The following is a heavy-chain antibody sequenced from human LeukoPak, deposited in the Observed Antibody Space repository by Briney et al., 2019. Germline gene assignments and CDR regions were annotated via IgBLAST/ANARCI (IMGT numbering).Heavy chain of an antibody. J-gene: IGHJ6*02. CDR2: ISSSGSTI. CDR3: ARFYRTGYYYYGMDV. CDR1: GFTFSDYY. V-gene: IGHV3-11*01. D-gene: IGHD3-10*01. Sequence: PGGSLRLSCAASGFTFSDYYMSWIRQAPGKGLEWVSYISSSGSTIYYADSVKGRFTISRDNAKNSLYLQMNSLRAEDTAVYYCARFYRTGYYYYGMDVWGQGTTVTVSS.